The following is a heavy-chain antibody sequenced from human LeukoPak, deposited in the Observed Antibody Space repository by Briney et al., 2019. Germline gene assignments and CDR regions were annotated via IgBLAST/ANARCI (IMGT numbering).Heavy chain of an antibody. J-gene: IGHJ4*02. D-gene: IGHD1-26*01. Sequence: SQTLSLTCAISGDSVSNNNAAWNWIRQSPSRGLEWLGRTYYRSKWYNDYAASVKSRITINPDTSKNQFSLKLSSVTAADTAVYYCASRISPTRSGSYQYYFDYWGQGTLVTVSS. CDR2: TYYRSKWYN. V-gene: IGHV6-1*01. CDR3: ASRISPTRSGSYQYYFDY. CDR1: GDSVSNNNAA.